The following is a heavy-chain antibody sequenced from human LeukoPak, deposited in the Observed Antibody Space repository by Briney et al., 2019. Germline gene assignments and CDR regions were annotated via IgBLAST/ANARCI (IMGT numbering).Heavy chain of an antibody. CDR3: ARDGGYSSGWYGANWFDP. Sequence: SETLSLTCAVYGGSFSGYYWSWIRQPPGKGLEWIGYIYYSGSTNYNPSLKSRVTISVDTSKNQFSLKLSSVTAADTAVYYCARDGGYSSGWYGANWFDPWGQGTLVTVSS. D-gene: IGHD6-19*01. V-gene: IGHV4-59*01. CDR2: IYYSGST. CDR1: GGSFSGYY. J-gene: IGHJ5*02.